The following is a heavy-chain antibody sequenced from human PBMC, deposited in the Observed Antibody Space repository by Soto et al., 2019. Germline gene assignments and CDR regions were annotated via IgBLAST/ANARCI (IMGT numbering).Heavy chain of an antibody. CDR1: GFTFSSYA. Sequence: GGSLRLSCAASGFTFSSYAMSWVRQAPGKGLEWVSAISGSGGSTYYADSVKGRFTISRDNSKNTLYLQMNSLRAEDTAVYYCAKDRSKRYYYDSSGYLLDAFDIWGQGTMVTVSS. J-gene: IGHJ3*02. D-gene: IGHD3-22*01. CDR3: AKDRSKRYYYDSSGYLLDAFDI. V-gene: IGHV3-23*01. CDR2: ISGSGGST.